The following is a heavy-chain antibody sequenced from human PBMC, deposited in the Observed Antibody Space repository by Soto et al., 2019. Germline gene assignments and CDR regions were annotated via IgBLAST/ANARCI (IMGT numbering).Heavy chain of an antibody. D-gene: IGHD3-10*01. CDR1: GFTFSSYW. V-gene: IGHV3-74*01. CDR3: ARAQGSWFDP. J-gene: IGHJ5*02. Sequence: GALRLSCAASGFTFSSYWMHWVRQAPGKGLVWVSRINTDGSSTSYADSVKGRFTISRDNAKNTLYLQMNSLRAEDTALYYCARAQGSWFDPWGQGTLVTVSS. CDR2: INTDGSST.